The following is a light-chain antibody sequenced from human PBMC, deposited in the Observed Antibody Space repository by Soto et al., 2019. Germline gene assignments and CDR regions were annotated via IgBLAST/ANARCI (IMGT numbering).Light chain of an antibody. CDR2: WAS. V-gene: IGKV4-1*01. CDR1: QNLLYSSNNKNY. J-gene: IGKJ2*01. CDR3: QQQYSLPYT. Sequence: DIVMTQSPDSLSVSLGERATINCKSSQNLLYSSNNKNYLAWYQHKPGQPPKLLIYWASTRESGVPDRFTGSGSGTDFTLTIISLQAEDVAIYYCQQQYSLPYTFGQGTKLEIK.